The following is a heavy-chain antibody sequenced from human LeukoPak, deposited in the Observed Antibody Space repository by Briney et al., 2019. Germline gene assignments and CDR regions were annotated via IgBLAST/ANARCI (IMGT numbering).Heavy chain of an antibody. Sequence: GGSLRLSCAASGFTFSSYAMSWVRQAPGKGLECVATIRSSGLNTYYADSVKGRFTISRDNFKNTLFLQMDTLRAEDAAVYYCARDWNEQQLVGFKPTYYYYGMDVWGQGTTVTVSS. V-gene: IGHV3-23*01. CDR3: ARDWNEQQLVGFKPTYYYYGMDV. J-gene: IGHJ6*02. CDR1: GFTFSSYA. CDR2: IRSSGLNT. D-gene: IGHD6-13*01.